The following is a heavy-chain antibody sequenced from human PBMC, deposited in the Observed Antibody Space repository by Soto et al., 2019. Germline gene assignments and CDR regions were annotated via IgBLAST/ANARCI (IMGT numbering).Heavy chain of an antibody. CDR1: GFTFSSYS. J-gene: IGHJ2*01. V-gene: IGHV3-48*01. CDR3: ARGFLEWLSHNWYFDL. D-gene: IGHD3-3*01. CDR2: ISSSSSTI. Sequence: GGSLRLSCAASGFTFSSYSMNWVRQAPGKGLEWVSYISSSSSTIYYADSVKGRFTISRDNAKNSLYLQMNSLRAEDTAVYYCARGFLEWLSHNWYFDLWGRGTLVTVPS.